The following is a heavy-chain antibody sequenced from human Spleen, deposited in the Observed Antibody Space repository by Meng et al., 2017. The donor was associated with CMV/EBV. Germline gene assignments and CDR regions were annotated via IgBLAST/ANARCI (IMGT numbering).Heavy chain of an antibody. CDR3: ARRDNWYFDL. CDR1: GGTFSSYA. CDR2: ILPIFDTP. Sequence: SVKVSFKASGGTFSSYAISWVRQAPGQGLEWMGCILPIFDTPHYAQKFQGRVTITTDESTSTAYMELSSLTSEDTAVYYCARRDNWYFDLWGRGTLVTVSS. J-gene: IGHJ2*01. V-gene: IGHV1-69*05.